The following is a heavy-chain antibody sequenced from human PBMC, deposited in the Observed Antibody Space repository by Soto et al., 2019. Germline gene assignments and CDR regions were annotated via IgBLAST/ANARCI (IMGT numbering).Heavy chain of an antibody. J-gene: IGHJ6*02. D-gene: IGHD3-22*01. Sequence: GESLRLSCAASGFTFSSYAMSWVRQAPGKGLEWVSAISGSGGSTYYADSVKGRFTISRDNSKNTLYLQMNSLRAEDTAVYYCAKAQTSYDSSGYYYPYYYYYGMGVWGQGTTVTVSS. CDR3: AKAQTSYDSSGYYYPYYYYYGMGV. V-gene: IGHV3-23*01. CDR1: GFTFSSYA. CDR2: ISGSGGST.